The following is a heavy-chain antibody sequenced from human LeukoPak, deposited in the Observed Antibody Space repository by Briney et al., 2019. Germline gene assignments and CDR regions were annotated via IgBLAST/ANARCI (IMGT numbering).Heavy chain of an antibody. Sequence: GGSLRLSCAASGFTFSSYAMHWVRQAPGKGLEYVSAISSNGGSTYYADSVKGRFTISRDNSKNTLYLQMNSLRAEDTAVYYCARADYGDYGGYYGMDVWGQGTTVTVSS. D-gene: IGHD4-17*01. CDR2: ISSNGGST. CDR1: GFTFSSYA. CDR3: ARADYGDYGGYYGMDV. J-gene: IGHJ6*02. V-gene: IGHV3-64*04.